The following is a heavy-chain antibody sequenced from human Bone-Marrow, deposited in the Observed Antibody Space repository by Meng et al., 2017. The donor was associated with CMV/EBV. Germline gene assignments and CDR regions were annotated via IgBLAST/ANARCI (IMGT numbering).Heavy chain of an antibody. CDR2: ISGSDSI. Sequence: GGSLRLSCAASAFSFSAYEMNWVRRAPGKGLEWVSYISGSDSIHYADSVKGRFAISRDNAKNVVYLQMNSLRVDDTAVYYCVRERVSTPGDAFDMWGQGTMVTVS. J-gene: IGHJ3*02. D-gene: IGHD4-23*01. V-gene: IGHV3-69-1*02. CDR1: AFSFSAYE. CDR3: VRERVSTPGDAFDM.